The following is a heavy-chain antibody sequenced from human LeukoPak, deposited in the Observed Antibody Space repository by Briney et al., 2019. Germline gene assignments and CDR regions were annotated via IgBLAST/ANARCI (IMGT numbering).Heavy chain of an antibody. CDR2: IYHSGST. Sequence: SETLSLTCGVSGFSIRSGYYWGWIRQPPGKGQEWIGTIYHSGSTYYNPSLKSRVTMSMDTSENQLSLKLSSVTAADTAVYYCAKGLSVAGTAYWGQGILVTVSS. CDR3: AKGLSVAGTAY. CDR1: GFSIRSGYY. V-gene: IGHV4-38-2*01. J-gene: IGHJ4*02. D-gene: IGHD6-19*01.